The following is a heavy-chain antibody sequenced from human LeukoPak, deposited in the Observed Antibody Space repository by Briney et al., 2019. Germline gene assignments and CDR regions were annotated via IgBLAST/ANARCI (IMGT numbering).Heavy chain of an antibody. J-gene: IGHJ6*02. CDR3: AKGDGDYDLGGYYYYYGMDV. CDR1: GFTFDDYA. Sequence: PGGSLRLSCAASGFTFDDYAMHWVRQAPGKGLEGVSGISWNSGSIGYADSVKGRFTISRDNAKNSLYLQMNSLRAEDTALYYCAKGDGDYDLGGYYYYYGMDVWGQGTTVTVSS. CDR2: ISWNSGSI. D-gene: IGHD4-17*01. V-gene: IGHV3-9*01.